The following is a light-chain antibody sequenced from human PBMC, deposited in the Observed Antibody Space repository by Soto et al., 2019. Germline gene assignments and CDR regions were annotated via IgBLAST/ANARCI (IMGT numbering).Light chain of an antibody. V-gene: IGKV1-5*01. Sequence: IQMTQSASTLSASVGDRVTITCRASQTISSWLAWHQQKSGRAPKLLIYDASSLEGGVPSRFSGSGSGTEFTLTISSLQPDDFATYYCQQYNSYPWTFGQGTKVDIK. CDR1: QTISSW. J-gene: IGKJ1*01. CDR2: DAS. CDR3: QQYNSYPWT.